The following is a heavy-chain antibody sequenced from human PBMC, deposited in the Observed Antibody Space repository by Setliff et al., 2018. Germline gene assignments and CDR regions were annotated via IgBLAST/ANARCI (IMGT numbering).Heavy chain of an antibody. V-gene: IGHV4-61*02. Sequence: SETLSLTCTVSGASITTGSYSWSWIRQSAGKGLEWVGRISGSGCATYNPSLKSRVSIFIDASNNQVSLDLSSVTAADSAVYYCARDITREPYTGGFYHFDPWGQGALVTVSS. J-gene: IGHJ5*02. CDR1: GASITTGSYS. CDR3: ARDITREPYTGGFYHFDP. D-gene: IGHD3-16*01. CDR2: ISGSGCA.